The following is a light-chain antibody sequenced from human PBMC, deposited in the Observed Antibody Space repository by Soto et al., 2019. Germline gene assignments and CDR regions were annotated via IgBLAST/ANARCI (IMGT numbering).Light chain of an antibody. J-gene: IGKJ2*01. CDR1: QSVSSSY. V-gene: IGKV3-20*01. CDR3: QQYGSSPYT. CDR2: GAS. Sequence: EIVLTQSAGTLSLSPGERATLSCSASQSVSSSYLAWNQQKSGQAPRLLIYGASSRATGIPDRFSGSGSGTDFTLTISRLEPEDFAVYYCQQYGSSPYTFGQGTKLEIK.